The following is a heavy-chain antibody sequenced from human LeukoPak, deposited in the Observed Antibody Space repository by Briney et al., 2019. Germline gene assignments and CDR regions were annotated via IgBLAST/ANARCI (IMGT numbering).Heavy chain of an antibody. D-gene: IGHD3-10*01. J-gene: IGHJ4*02. V-gene: IGHV3-33*01. CDR2: IWNDGSKT. Sequence: GGSLRLSCAASGFTFSTYAMHWVRQAPGKGLEWVAIIWNDGSKTHYADPVRGRFPISRDTSSNTLYLQMNSLRAEDTALYYCARPLWPGSGTFLIDQWGQGALVTVTS. CDR1: GFTFSTYA. CDR3: ARPLWPGSGTFLIDQ.